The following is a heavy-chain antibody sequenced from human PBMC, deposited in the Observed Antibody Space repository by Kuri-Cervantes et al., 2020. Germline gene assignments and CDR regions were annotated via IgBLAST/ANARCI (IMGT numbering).Heavy chain of an antibody. J-gene: IGHJ4*02. CDR1: GFTFSSYA. D-gene: IGHD2-8*01. Sequence: GGSLRLSCAASGFTFSSYAMHWVRQAPGKGLEWVAVISYDGSNKYYADSVKGRFTISRDNAKNTLYLQMNSLRAEDTAVYYCARVIGVTPYPDYWGQGTLVTVSS. CDR3: ARVIGVTPYPDY. CDR2: ISYDGSNK. V-gene: IGHV3-30-3*01.